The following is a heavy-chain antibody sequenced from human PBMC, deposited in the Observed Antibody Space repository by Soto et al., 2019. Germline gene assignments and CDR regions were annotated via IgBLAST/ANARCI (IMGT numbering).Heavy chain of an antibody. CDR3: ARDSGYSSAYWEHYFDY. CDR1: GFSISDKF. V-gene: IGHV3-53*01. CDR2: ISSGGDP. J-gene: IGHJ4*02. D-gene: IGHD3-16*01. Sequence: GGSLRLSCATSGFSISDKFMSWVRQAPGKGLEWISVISSGGDPSYADSVKGRFTISRDITKNTLFLQMTSLRADDTAVYFCARDSGYSSAYWEHYFDYWGQGTLVTVSS.